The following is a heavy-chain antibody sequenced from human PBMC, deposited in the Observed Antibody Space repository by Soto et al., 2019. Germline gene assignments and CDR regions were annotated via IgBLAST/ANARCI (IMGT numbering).Heavy chain of an antibody. V-gene: IGHV3-30*18. D-gene: IGHD3-16*01. CDR3: VQDRGPFGDGRERGDY. CDR2: ISYVGINK. J-gene: IGHJ4*02. CDR1: GFILGSCG. Sequence: QVHLVESGGGVVQPGRSLRLSCAASGFILGSCGMHWVRQAPGKGLEWVAVISYVGINKYYGDSVKGRFAISRDNSKNTLYLQMNSLSADDTAVYYCVQDRGPFGDGRERGDYWGQGTLVAVSS.